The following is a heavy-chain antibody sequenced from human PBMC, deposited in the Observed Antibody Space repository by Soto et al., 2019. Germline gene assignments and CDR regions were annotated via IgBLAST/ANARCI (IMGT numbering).Heavy chain of an antibody. CDR2: ISDSDGGT. Sequence: GGSLRLSCAASGFAFSAYAMTWVRQAPGKGLEWVSDISDSDGGTHYADSVKGRFTISRDNAKNTLYLQIDRLRVEDAAVYYCAKGRTFLDFWGQGTLVAVSS. CDR3: AKGRTFLDF. J-gene: IGHJ4*02. V-gene: IGHV3-23*01. CDR1: GFAFSAYA.